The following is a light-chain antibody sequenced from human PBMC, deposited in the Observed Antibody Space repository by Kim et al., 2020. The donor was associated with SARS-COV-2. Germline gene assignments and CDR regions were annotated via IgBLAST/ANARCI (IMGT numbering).Light chain of an antibody. CDR3: QQSNNRPT. V-gene: IGKV3-15*01. CDR1: QSVSSD. CDR2: GAS. J-gene: IGKJ1*01. Sequence: SVYRGDRATLSCRASQSVSSDLAWYQQKHGPGPRLLVYGASARATGIPARCSGSGSEIEFTLTISSLQSEDFAVYYCQQSNNRPTFGQGTKVDIK.